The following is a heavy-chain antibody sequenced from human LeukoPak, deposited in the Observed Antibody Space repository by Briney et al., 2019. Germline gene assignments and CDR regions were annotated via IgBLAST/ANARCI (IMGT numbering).Heavy chain of an antibody. Sequence: APVKVSCKPSGYTFTRYYFHWVRQAPGQGLGWMGWINPNTGATIYAEKFQGRATMTRDTSIDTAYMEMRSLRSDDTAVYYCARDRVGSGWPRPWYFEFWGQGTLITVSS. V-gene: IGHV1-2*02. CDR2: INPNTGAT. J-gene: IGHJ4*02. CDR3: ARDRVGSGWPRPWYFEF. CDR1: GYTFTRYY. D-gene: IGHD6-19*01.